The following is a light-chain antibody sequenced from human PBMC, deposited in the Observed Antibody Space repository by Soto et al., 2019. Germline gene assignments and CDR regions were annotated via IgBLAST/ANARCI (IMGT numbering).Light chain of an antibody. CDR2: GAS. Sequence: EIVLTQSPGTLSLSPGERATLSCRASQSFSSSYLAWYQQKPGQAPRLLIYGASSRATGIPDRFSGSGSGSDFTLTISRLEPEDFAVYYCHQYGYSPRTFGQGTKVEIK. CDR1: QSFSSSY. V-gene: IGKV3-20*01. CDR3: HQYGYSPRT. J-gene: IGKJ1*01.